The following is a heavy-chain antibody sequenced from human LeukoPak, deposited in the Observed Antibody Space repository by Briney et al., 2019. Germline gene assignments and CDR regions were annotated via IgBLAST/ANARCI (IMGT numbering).Heavy chain of an antibody. D-gene: IGHD1-1*01. J-gene: IGHJ6*02. V-gene: IGHV3-30*18. CDR3: SKEKAIGTINYGLDV. CDR1: GFSFDTYG. Sequence: PGGSLRLSCAASGFSFDTYGMLWIRQAPGQGLASLAVIAYDGSNKYHADSVKGRFTISRDNSKNTLYLQMNSLRGEDTAIYYCSKEKAIGTINYGLDVWGPGTTVTVSS. CDR2: IAYDGSNK.